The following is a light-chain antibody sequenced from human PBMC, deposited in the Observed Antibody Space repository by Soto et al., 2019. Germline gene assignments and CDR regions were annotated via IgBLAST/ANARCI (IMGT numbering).Light chain of an antibody. CDR3: CSYAGSYTPHVV. V-gene: IGLV2-11*01. CDR2: DVS. Sequence: QSALTQPRSVSGSPGQSVTISCTGNSSDVRGYNYVSWYQQHPGKAPKLMIYDVSKRPSGVPDRFSGSKSGNTASLTISGLQAEDEADYYCCSYAGSYTPHVVFGGGTKVTVL. CDR1: SSDVRGYNY. J-gene: IGLJ2*01.